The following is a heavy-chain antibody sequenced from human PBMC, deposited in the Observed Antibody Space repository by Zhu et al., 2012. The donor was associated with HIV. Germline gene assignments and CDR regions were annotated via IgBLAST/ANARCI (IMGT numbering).Heavy chain of an antibody. J-gene: IGHJ4*02. CDR2: IWSDGNNK. CDR3: VKGGITTMVLYFEY. CDR1: GFTFSSYG. V-gene: IGHV3-30*18. D-gene: IGHD5-18*01. Sequence: QVQLVESGGGVVQPGRSLRLFCAASGFTFSSYGLHWVRQAPGKGLEWVALIWSDGNNKYYADSVQGRFTISRDNSKNTLSLQMNSLRAEDTAVYYCVKGGITTMVLYFEYWAGNLVTVSS.